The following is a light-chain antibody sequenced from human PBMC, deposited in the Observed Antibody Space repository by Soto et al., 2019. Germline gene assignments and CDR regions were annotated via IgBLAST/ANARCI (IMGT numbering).Light chain of an antibody. CDR3: QQYNTYSYT. Sequence: EIQMTQSPSTLCASVGDRVTITCRASQSISSWLAWYQQKPGKAPKLLIYDASSLESGVPSRFSGSGSGTEFTLTISSLQPDDFATYYCQQYNTYSYTFGQGTKVDIK. J-gene: IGKJ2*01. V-gene: IGKV1-5*01. CDR1: QSISSW. CDR2: DAS.